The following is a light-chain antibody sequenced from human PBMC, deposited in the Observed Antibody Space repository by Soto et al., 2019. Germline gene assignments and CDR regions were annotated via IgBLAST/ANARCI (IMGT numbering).Light chain of an antibody. Sequence: QSALTQPASVSGSPGQSITISCTGTSSDVGSYNYVSWYQQYPGKAPKLMIYDVSNRPSGVSYRFSGSKSGNTASLTISGLQAEDEAEYDCSSYTNSSTDVVFGGGTKLTVL. CDR1: SSDVGSYNY. CDR2: DVS. CDR3: SSYTNSSTDVV. J-gene: IGLJ2*01. V-gene: IGLV2-14*01.